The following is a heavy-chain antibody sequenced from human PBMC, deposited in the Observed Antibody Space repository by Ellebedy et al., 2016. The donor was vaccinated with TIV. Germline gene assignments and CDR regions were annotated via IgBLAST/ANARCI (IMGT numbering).Heavy chain of an antibody. CDR1: GFTFSHYI. CDR2: ISSSSSYI. Sequence: GESLKISXAASGFTFSHYIMNWVRQAPGKGLEWVSSISSSSSYIYDADSVKGRFAISRDNAKNSLYLQMNSLRVEDTAVYYCARVRDHYYYMDVWGKGTTVTVFS. J-gene: IGHJ6*03. V-gene: IGHV3-21*01. CDR3: ARVRDHYYYMDV.